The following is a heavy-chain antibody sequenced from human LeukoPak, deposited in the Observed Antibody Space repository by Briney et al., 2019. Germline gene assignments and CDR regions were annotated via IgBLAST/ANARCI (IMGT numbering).Heavy chain of an antibody. CDR2: IIPILGIA. Sequence: SVKVSCKASGGTFSSYAISWVRQAPGQGLEWMGRIIPILGIANYAQKFQGRVTITADKSTSTAYMELSSLRSEDTAVYYCARGELNCSGGSCYLNYFDYWGQGTLVTVSS. V-gene: IGHV1-69*04. CDR1: GGTFSSYA. CDR3: ARGELNCSGGSCYLNYFDY. J-gene: IGHJ4*02. D-gene: IGHD2-15*01.